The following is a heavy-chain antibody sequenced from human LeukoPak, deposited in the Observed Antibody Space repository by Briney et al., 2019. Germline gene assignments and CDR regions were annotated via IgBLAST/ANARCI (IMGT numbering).Heavy chain of an antibody. CDR2: IWYDGSRD. Sequence: GGSLRLSCAASGFTFRNYGMNWVRQAPGKGLEWVALIWYDGSRDYYVDFVKGRFTVSRDNSKNTLYLQMKNLRAEDTAVYYCATVRGSDWYMDYWGQGTLVTVSS. CDR3: ATVRGSDWYMDY. CDR1: GFTFRNYG. J-gene: IGHJ4*02. D-gene: IGHD6-19*01. V-gene: IGHV3-33*01.